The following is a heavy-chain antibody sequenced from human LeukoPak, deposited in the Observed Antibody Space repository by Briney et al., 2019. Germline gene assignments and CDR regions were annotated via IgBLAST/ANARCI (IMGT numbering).Heavy chain of an antibody. V-gene: IGHV1-2*02. Sequence: GAAVKDSCRASGYTFTSYAIHWVRQAPGQGLEWMGWITPSGGTNYPQKFQGRVTMTRDTSISTAYMELSRLRSDDTAVYYCARDPFYDSSGYYFVDYWGQGTLVTVSS. CDR1: GYTFTSYA. CDR2: ITPSGGT. D-gene: IGHD3-22*01. CDR3: ARDPFYDSSGYYFVDY. J-gene: IGHJ4*01.